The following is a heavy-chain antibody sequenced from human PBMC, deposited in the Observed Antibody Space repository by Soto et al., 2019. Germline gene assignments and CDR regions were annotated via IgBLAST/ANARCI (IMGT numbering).Heavy chain of an antibody. V-gene: IGHV4-4*02. CDR2: IYHSGST. CDR1: GGSISSSNW. CDR3: ARDRVGVAATIFLGTTLMAPRGFDP. J-gene: IGHJ5*02. D-gene: IGHD2-15*01. Sequence: QVQLQESGPGLVKPSGTLSLTCAVSGGSISSSNWWSWVRQPPGKGLEWIGEIYHSGSTNYNPSLTRRVTISVDKSKNQFSLKLSSVTAADTAVYYCARDRVGVAATIFLGTTLMAPRGFDPWGQGTLVTVSS.